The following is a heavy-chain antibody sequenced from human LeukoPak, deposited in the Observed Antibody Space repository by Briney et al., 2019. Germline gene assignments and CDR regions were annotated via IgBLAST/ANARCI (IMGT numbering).Heavy chain of an antibody. CDR3: ARALYYYYGMDV. J-gene: IGHJ6*02. Sequence: SETLSLTCTVSGGSISSYYWSWIRQPPGKGLEWIGYIYYSGSTSYNPSLKSRVTISVDTSKNQFPLKLSSVTAADTAVYYCARALYYYYGMDVWGQGTTVTVSS. CDR1: GGSISSYY. V-gene: IGHV4-59*01. CDR2: IYYSGST.